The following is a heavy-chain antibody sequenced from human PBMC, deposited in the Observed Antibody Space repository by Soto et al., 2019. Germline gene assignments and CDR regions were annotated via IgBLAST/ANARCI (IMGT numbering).Heavy chain of an antibody. J-gene: IGHJ5*02. CDR2: ISTTSDYR. Sequence: EVQLVESGGGLVKPGGSLKLSCAGSGFTFTGNSMNWVRQAPGKVLEWGSSISTTSDYRYYADSVKGRFTISRDNAKNSLYVQLNILGAEDTAGYYWAKSLDRTLDWFEPLGQGTLVTFSS. CDR3: AKSLDRTLDWFEP. CDR1: GFTFTGNS. V-gene: IGHV3-21*01. D-gene: IGHD3-16*01.